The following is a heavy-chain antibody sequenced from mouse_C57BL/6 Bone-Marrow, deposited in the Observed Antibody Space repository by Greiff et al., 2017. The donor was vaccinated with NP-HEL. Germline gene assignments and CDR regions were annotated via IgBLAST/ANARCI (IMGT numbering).Heavy chain of an antibody. J-gene: IGHJ4*01. V-gene: IGHV10-1*01. D-gene: IGHD1-1*01. Sequence: EVKLVESGGGLVQPKGSLKLSCAASGFSFTTYAMNWVRQAPGKGLEWVARIRSKSNNYATYYADSVKDRFTISRDDSESMLYLQMNNLKTEDTAMYYCVRLTVVGVDYWGQGTSVTVSS. CDR3: VRLTVVGVDY. CDR1: GFSFTTYA. CDR2: IRSKSNNYAT.